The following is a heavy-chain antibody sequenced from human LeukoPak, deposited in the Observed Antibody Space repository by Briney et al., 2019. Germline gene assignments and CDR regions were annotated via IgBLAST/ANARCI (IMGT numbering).Heavy chain of an antibody. J-gene: IGHJ4*02. CDR2: ISWNSGST. Sequence: PGGSLRLSCAASGFTFDDYAMHWVRQAPGKGLEWVSGISWNSGSTGYVDSVKGRFTIFRDNAEKSLCLQMNSLRAEDTALYYCAKDPTYYYGSGSPGYFDYWGQGTLVTVSS. D-gene: IGHD3-10*01. V-gene: IGHV3-9*01. CDR1: GFTFDDYA. CDR3: AKDPTYYYGSGSPGYFDY.